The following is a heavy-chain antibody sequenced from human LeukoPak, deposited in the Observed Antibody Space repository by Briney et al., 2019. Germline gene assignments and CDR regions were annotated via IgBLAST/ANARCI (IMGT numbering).Heavy chain of an antibody. V-gene: IGHV4-34*01. D-gene: IGHD4-17*01. CDR1: GGSFSGYY. CDR2: INHSGST. CDR3: ASSAARLRGHGMDV. Sequence: SETLSLTCAVYGGSFSGYYWSWIRQPPEKGLEWIGEINHSGSTNYNPSLKSRVTISVDTSKNQFSLKLSSVTAADTAVYYCASSAARLRGHGMDVWGQGTTVTVSS. J-gene: IGHJ6*02.